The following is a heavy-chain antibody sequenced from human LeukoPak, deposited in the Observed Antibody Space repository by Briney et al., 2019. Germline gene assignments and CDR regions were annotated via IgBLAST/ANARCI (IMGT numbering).Heavy chain of an antibody. CDR3: ASGKYRYGDNWFDP. Sequence: GGSLRLSCAASGFSFSSYNMDWVRQAPGKGLEWVSFIDSSSRYIYQADSVKGRFTISRDNAKSSVFLQLNSLRAEDTAVYFCASGKYRYGDNWFDPWGQGTLVTVSS. CDR2: IDSSSRYI. V-gene: IGHV3-21*01. CDR1: GFSFSSYN. J-gene: IGHJ5*02. D-gene: IGHD5-18*01.